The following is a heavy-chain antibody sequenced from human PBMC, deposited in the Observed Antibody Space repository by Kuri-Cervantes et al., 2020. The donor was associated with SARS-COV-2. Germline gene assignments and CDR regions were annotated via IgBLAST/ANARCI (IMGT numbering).Heavy chain of an antibody. CDR3: ATHDFWSGSTFDY. Sequence: SETLSLTCTVSGGSISSSSYYWGWIRQPPGKGLEWIGSIYYSGSTYYNPSLKSRVTISVDMSKNQFSLKLSSVTAADTAVYYCATHDFWSGSTFDYWGQGTLVTVSS. J-gene: IGHJ4*02. V-gene: IGHV4-39*01. D-gene: IGHD3-3*01. CDR2: IYYSGST. CDR1: GGSISSSSYY.